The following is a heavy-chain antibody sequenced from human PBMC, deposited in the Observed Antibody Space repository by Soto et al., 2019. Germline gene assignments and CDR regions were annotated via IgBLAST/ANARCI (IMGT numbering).Heavy chain of an antibody. CDR2: IYPGDSDT. CDR3: ARQDIVVVPAALENYYYYYYMDV. CDR1: GYSFTSYW. V-gene: IGHV5-51*01. Sequence: GESLKISCKGSGYSFTSYWIGWVRQMPGKGLEWMGIIYPGDSDTRYSPSFQGQVTISADKSISTAYLQWSSLKASDTAMYYCARQDIVVVPAALENYYYYYYMDVWGKGTTVTVSS. J-gene: IGHJ6*03. D-gene: IGHD2-2*01.